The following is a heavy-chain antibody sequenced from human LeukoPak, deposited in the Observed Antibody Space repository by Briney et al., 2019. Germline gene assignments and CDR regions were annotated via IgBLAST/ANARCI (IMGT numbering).Heavy chain of an antibody. Sequence: GGSLRLSCAASGFTFSSHSMNWVRQAPGKGLEWVSYISSSSSTIYYADSVKGRFTISRDNSKNTLYLQMNSLRAEDTAVYYCANSIAAAQHYFDYWGQGTLVTVSS. D-gene: IGHD6-13*01. CDR1: GFTFSSHS. CDR2: ISSSSSTI. V-gene: IGHV3-48*01. J-gene: IGHJ4*02. CDR3: ANSIAAAQHYFDY.